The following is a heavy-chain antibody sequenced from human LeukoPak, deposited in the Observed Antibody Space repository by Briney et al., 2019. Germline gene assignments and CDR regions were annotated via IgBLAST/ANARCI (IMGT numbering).Heavy chain of an antibody. CDR2: INSDGSDI. Sequence: GGSLRLSCAASGFTFSKYWMHWLRQAPGKGLVWVSRINSDGSDISYADSVKGRFTISRDNAKNTLYLQMNSLRVEDTAVYYCAKDYYGHVLYGSGSYTSLDAFDIWGQGTMVTVYS. J-gene: IGHJ3*02. V-gene: IGHV3-74*01. CDR3: AKDYYGHVLYGSGSYTSLDAFDI. D-gene: IGHD3-10*01. CDR1: GFTFSKYW.